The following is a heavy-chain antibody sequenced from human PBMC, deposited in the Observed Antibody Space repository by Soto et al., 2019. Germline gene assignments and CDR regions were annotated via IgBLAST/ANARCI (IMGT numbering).Heavy chain of an antibody. CDR1: GFTFDDYA. CDR3: ARLRSGYCSGGSCYELDY. V-gene: IGHV3-9*01. D-gene: IGHD2-15*01. J-gene: IGHJ4*02. CDR2: ISWNSGSI. Sequence: VQLVESGGGLVQPGRSLRLSCAASGFTFDDYAMHWVRQAPGKGLEWVSGISWNSGSIGYADSVKGRFTISRDNAKNSLYLQMNSLRAEDTALYYCARLRSGYCSGGSCYELDYWGQGTLVTVSS.